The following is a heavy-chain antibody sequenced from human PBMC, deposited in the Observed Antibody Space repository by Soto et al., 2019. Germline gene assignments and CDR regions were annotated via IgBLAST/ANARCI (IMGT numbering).Heavy chain of an antibody. J-gene: IGHJ4*02. CDR3: ARTELAYCVGDCYSSFDY. CDR1: GGTFSSYA. D-gene: IGHD2-21*02. CDR2: IIPIFGTA. Sequence: SVKVSCKASGGTFSSYAISWVRQAPGQGLEWMGGIIPIFGTANYAQKFQGRVTITADESTSTAYMELSSLRSEDTAVYYCARTELAYCVGDCYSSFDYWGQGTLVTVSS. V-gene: IGHV1-69*13.